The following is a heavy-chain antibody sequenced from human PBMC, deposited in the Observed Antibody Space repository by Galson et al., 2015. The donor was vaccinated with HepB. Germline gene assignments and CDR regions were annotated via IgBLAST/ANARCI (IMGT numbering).Heavy chain of an antibody. CDR3: ATSSTYCSGGSCYRGTDFDY. CDR2: FDPEDGET. CDR1: GYTLTELS. D-gene: IGHD2-15*01. V-gene: IGHV1-24*01. Sequence: SVKVSCKVSGYTLTELSMHWVRQAPGKGLEWMGGFDPEDGETIYAQKFQGRVTMTEDTSTDTAYMELSSLRSEGTAVYYCATSSTYCSGGSCYRGTDFDYWGQGTLVTVSS. J-gene: IGHJ4*02.